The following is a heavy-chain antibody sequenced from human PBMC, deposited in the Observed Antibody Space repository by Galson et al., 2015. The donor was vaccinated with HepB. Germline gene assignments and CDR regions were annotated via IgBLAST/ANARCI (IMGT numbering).Heavy chain of an antibody. CDR1: GFTFSSYG. Sequence: SLRLSCAASGFTFSSYGMHWVRQAPGKGLEWVAVISYDGSNKYYADSVKGRFTISRDNSKNTLYLQMNSLRAEDTAVYYCAKEPNPADYYYMDVWGKGTTVTVSS. J-gene: IGHJ6*03. V-gene: IGHV3-30*18. CDR3: AKEPNPADYYYMDV. CDR2: ISYDGSNK.